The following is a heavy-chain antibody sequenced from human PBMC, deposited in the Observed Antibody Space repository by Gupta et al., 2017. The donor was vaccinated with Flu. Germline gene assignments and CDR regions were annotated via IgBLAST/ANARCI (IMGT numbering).Heavy chain of an antibody. D-gene: IGHD2-21*01. CDR1: GGDISDPM. V-gene: IGHV1-69*06. Sequence: QVQLVQSGADGKKPGSSVKIACKASGGDISDPMISWVRVHTGHGLEWLGSIIPMFGTTNYAQMFQDIVSFNADRSAATVYMEVSSLRSEDTAIYYCARVPYLSMAFDIWGQGTEVTVSS. J-gene: IGHJ3*02. CDR3: ARVPYLSMAFDI. CDR2: IIPMFGTT.